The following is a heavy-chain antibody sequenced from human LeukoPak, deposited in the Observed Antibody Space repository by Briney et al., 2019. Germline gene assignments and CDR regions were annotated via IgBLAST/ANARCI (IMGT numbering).Heavy chain of an antibody. CDR1: GGSFSGYY. J-gene: IGHJ4*02. Sequence: SETLSLTCAVYGGSFSGYYWSWIRQPPGKGLEWIGEINHSGSTNYNPSLKSRVTISVDTSKNQSSLKLSSVTAADTAVYYCARVVVATRFDYWGQGTLVTVSS. CDR2: INHSGST. V-gene: IGHV4-34*01. D-gene: IGHD2-15*01. CDR3: ARVVVATRFDY.